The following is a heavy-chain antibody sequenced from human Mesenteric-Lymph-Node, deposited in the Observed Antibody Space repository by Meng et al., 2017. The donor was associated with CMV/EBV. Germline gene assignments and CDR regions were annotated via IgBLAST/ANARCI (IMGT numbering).Heavy chain of an antibody. J-gene: IGHJ4*02. CDR3: ARDNRHYYFEY. CDR1: GGSISTYY. D-gene: IGHD1-14*01. V-gene: IGHV4-59*01. CDR2: IFYTGNT. Sequence: SETLSLTCTVSGGSISTYYWAWIRQPPGKGLEWIGYIFYTGNTYYNPSLKSRVSISVDTSKNQFSLDLSSVTAADTAIYYCARDNRHYYFEYWGQGTLVTVSS.